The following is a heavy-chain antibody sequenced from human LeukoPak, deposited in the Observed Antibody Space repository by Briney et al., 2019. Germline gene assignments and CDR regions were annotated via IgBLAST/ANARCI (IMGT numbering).Heavy chain of an antibody. D-gene: IGHD3-10*01. J-gene: IGHJ4*02. V-gene: IGHV3-21*01. CDR3: AKDSYYHYYFDY. CDR2: ISSSSSYI. CDR1: GFTFNNYN. Sequence: GGSLRLSCAASGFTFNNYNMNWVRQAPGKGLEWVSSISSSSSYIYYADAVKGRFTVSRDNAKNTLYLQMNSLRAEDTAVYYCAKDSYYHYYFDYWGQGTLVTVSS.